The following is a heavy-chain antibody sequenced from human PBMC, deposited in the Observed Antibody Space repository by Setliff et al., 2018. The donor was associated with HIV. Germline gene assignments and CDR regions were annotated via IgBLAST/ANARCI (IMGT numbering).Heavy chain of an antibody. V-gene: IGHV4-39*01. CDR2: VYYTGST. Sequence: SETLSLTCTVSGDSITRGSYYWGWIRQPPGKGLEWIGTVYYTGSTFYNPSLESRVTISVDTSKNQFSLKLRSVTATDTTVYYCARLILGELSLFGPYWYFDLWGRGTLVTVSS. J-gene: IGHJ2*01. CDR3: ARLILGELSLFGPYWYFDL. D-gene: IGHD3-16*02. CDR1: GDSITRGSYY.